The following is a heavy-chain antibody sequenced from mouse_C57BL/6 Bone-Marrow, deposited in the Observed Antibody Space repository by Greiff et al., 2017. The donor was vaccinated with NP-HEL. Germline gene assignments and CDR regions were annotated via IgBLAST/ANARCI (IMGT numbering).Heavy chain of an antibody. Sequence: QVQLQQPGAELVRPGSSVTLSCKASGYTFTSYWLHWVKQRPLQGLDWIGNIDPSDSDTHYNQTFKDKATFTVDTSSSTVFMQLSSLASEDSAGYYGGRGDYGNYGWFAYWGQGTLVTVSA. J-gene: IGHJ3*01. CDR2: IDPSDSDT. CDR3: GRGDYGNYGWFAY. CDR1: GYTFTSYW. D-gene: IGHD2-1*01. V-gene: IGHV1-52*01.